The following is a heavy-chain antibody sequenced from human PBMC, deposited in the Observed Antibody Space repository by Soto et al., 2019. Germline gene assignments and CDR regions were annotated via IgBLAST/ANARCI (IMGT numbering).Heavy chain of an antibody. Sequence: ASVKVSCKASGYAFTSYGISWVRQAPGQGLEWMGWISAYRGDTNYAQKFQGRVTVTTDTSTNTAYMELRSLRSDDTAVYYCARDLRGYQLLSSPLDCWGQGTL. J-gene: IGHJ4*02. D-gene: IGHD2-2*01. CDR3: ARDLRGYQLLSSPLDC. CDR2: ISAYRGDT. CDR1: GYAFTSYG. V-gene: IGHV1-18*04.